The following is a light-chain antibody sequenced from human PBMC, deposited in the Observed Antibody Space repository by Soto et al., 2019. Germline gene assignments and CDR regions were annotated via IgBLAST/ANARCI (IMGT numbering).Light chain of an antibody. CDR1: NSDVGGYNY. J-gene: IGLJ3*02. CDR2: EVS. CDR3: SSYTSSYTWV. Sequence: HSALTQPASVSGSPGQSITISCTGTNSDVGGYNYVSWYQQFPGKAPKLMMYEVSNRPSGVPDRFSGSKSGNTASLSISGLQADDEADYYCSSYTSSYTWVFGRGTKLTVL. V-gene: IGLV2-14*01.